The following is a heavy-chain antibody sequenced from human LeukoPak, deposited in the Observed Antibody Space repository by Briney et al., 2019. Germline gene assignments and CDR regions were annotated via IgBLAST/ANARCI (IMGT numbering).Heavy chain of an antibody. CDR3: ARMSGYCSGDSCYGNNWFDP. Sequence: SVKVSCKASGYTFTSYGISWVRQAPGQGLEWMGGIIPIFDTANYAQKFQGRVTITADESTSTAYMELSSLRSEDTAVYSCARMSGYCSGDSCYGNNWFDPWGQGTLVTVSS. J-gene: IGHJ5*02. CDR1: GYTFTSYG. V-gene: IGHV1-69*13. CDR2: IIPIFDTA. D-gene: IGHD2-15*01.